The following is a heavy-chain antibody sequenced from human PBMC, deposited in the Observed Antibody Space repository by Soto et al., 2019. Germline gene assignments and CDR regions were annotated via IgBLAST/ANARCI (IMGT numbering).Heavy chain of an antibody. D-gene: IGHD3-10*01. Sequence: SETRSLTCTVSGGSISSYYWSWIRQPSGKGLEWIGRIYTSGSTKYNPSLKSRVTMSVDTSKNQFSLKLSSVTAADTAVYYCARDLKFGQDDYWGQGTQVTVSA. CDR1: GGSISSYY. V-gene: IGHV4-4*07. CDR2: IYTSGST. J-gene: IGHJ4*02. CDR3: ARDLKFGQDDY.